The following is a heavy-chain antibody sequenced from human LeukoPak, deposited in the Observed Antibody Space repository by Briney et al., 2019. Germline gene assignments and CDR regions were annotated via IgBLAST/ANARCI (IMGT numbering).Heavy chain of an antibody. CDR3: ARESGDYFDY. CDR2: IYSGGST. D-gene: IGHD3-10*01. CDR1: GFTVSSNY. Sequence: GGYLRRSCAASGFTVSSNYMSWVRQAPGKGLEWVSVIYSGGSTYYADSVKGRFTISRDNSKNTLYLQMNSLRAEDTAVYYCARESGDYFDYWGRGALVTVSS. V-gene: IGHV3-66*01. J-gene: IGHJ4*02.